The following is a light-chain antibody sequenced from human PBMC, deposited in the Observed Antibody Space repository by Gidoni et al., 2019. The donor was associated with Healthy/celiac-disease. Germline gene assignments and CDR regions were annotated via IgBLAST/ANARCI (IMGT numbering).Light chain of an antibody. CDR2: GAS. V-gene: IGKV3-20*01. Sequence: MVFTPPSGTLALSAGVRATLSCRARQSVSSSYLAWYQQKPGQAPRHLIYGASSRATGIPDRFSGSGSGTDFTLTISRLEPEDFAVYYCKQYGSSPLTFGGGTKVEIK. J-gene: IGKJ4*01. CDR3: KQYGSSPLT. CDR1: QSVSSSY.